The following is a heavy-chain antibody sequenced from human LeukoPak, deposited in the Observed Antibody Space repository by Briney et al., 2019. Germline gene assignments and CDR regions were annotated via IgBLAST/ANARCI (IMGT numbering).Heavy chain of an antibody. V-gene: IGHV3-21*01. J-gene: IGHJ4*02. D-gene: IGHD6-6*01. CDR1: GFTFSSYS. Sequence: PGGSLRLSCAASGFTFSSYSMNWVRQAPGKGLEWVSSISSSSSYIYYADSVKGRFTISRDNAKNSLYLQMNSLRAEDTAVYYCARDLSTSPQGSSSRDFDYWGQGTLVTVSS. CDR3: ARDLSTSPQGSSSRDFDY. CDR2: ISSSSSYI.